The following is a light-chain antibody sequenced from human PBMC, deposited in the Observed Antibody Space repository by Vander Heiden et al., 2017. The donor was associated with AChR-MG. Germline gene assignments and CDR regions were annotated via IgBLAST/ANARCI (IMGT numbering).Light chain of an antibody. Sequence: QSALTQPASVSGSPGQSITISCTGTSSDVGGYNYVAWYQQHPGKAHKLMIYDVSNRPSGVSNRFSGSKSSNTASLTISGLQAEGEANYYCSSYTSSSWVFGGGTKLTVL. V-gene: IGLV2-14*01. CDR1: SSDVGGYNY. J-gene: IGLJ3*02. CDR3: SSYTSSSWV. CDR2: DVS.